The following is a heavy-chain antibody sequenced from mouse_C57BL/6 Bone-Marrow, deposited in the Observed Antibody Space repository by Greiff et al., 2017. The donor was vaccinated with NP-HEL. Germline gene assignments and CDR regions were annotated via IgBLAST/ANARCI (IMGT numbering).Heavy chain of an antibody. Sequence: QVQLQQPGAELVKPGASVKMSCKASGYTFTSYWITWVKQRPGQGLEWIGDIYPGSGSTNYNEKFKSKATLTVDTSSSTAYMQLSSLTSEDSAGYYCARDSSGYNAMDYCGQGTSVTVSS. D-gene: IGHD3-2*02. CDR1: GYTFTSYW. CDR2: IYPGSGST. V-gene: IGHV1-55*01. CDR3: ARDSSGYNAMDY. J-gene: IGHJ4*01.